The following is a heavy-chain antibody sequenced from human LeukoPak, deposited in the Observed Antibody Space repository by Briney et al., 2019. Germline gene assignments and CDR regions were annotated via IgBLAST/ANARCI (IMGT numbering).Heavy chain of an antibody. CDR1: GHTFTNYY. V-gene: IGHV1-46*01. Sequence: ASVKVSYKASGHTFTNYYMHWVRQAPGQGLEWMGMISPSGDRTTYAQRFQGRVTVTRDTSTSTLYMDLSSLRSDDTAVFYCARGDGYNWFAYWGQGTLVTVSS. D-gene: IGHD5-24*01. CDR3: ARGDGYNWFAY. J-gene: IGHJ5*01. CDR2: ISPSGDRT.